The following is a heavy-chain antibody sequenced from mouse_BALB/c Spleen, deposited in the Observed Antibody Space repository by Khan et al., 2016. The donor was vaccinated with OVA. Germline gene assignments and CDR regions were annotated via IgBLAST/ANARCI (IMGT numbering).Heavy chain of an antibody. CDR3: TRGNFANEAWFAY. Sequence: QIQLVQSGPELKKPGETVTISCKASGYTFTNYGVNWIKQAPGKGLKWMGWINTYSGEPAYADDFKGRYAFSLETSASTAYLQINNLKNEDMATYFCTRGNFANEAWFAYWGQGTLVTVSA. J-gene: IGHJ3*01. V-gene: IGHV9-1*02. CDR2: INTYSGEP. CDR1: GYTFTNYG.